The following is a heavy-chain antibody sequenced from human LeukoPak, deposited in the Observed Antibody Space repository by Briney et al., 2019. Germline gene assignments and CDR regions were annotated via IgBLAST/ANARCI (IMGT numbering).Heavy chain of an antibody. D-gene: IGHD2-2*01. CDR2: IIPIFGTE. CDR3: ASNLLYCSSTSCYFDY. CDR1: GGTFSSYA. J-gene: IGHJ4*02. V-gene: IGHV1-69*01. Sequence: SVKVSCKASGGTFSSYAISWVRQAPGQGLEWMGGIIPIFGTENYAQKFQVRVTITADESTITDYMELSSLRSEDTAVYYCASNLLYCSSTSCYFDYWGQGTLVTVSS.